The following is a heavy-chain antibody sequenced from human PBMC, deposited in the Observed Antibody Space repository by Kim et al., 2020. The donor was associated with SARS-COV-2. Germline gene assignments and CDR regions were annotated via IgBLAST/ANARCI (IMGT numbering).Heavy chain of an antibody. Sequence: YADSVKGRFTITRDNSKNTMYLQMNSQRSEDTAVYYCARDGYNYEDGFDFWGQGTMVTVSS. CDR3: ARDGYNYEDGFDF. J-gene: IGHJ3*01. D-gene: IGHD5-12*01. V-gene: IGHV3-30*01.